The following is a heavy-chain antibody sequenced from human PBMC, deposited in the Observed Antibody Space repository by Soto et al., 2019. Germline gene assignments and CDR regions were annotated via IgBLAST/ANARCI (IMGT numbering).Heavy chain of an antibody. CDR2: IYHRGHN. J-gene: IGHJ4*02. D-gene: IGHD4-4*01. CDR1: GGSISSGGYS. V-gene: IGHV4-30-2*01. Sequence: QLQLQESGSGLVKPSQTLSLICAVSGGSISSGGYSCSWIRQPPGKGLEWIGYIYHRGHNYYNPSLKRRVPISVDRSKNQFSLKLSSVTAADTAVYYCARGMTTVTTLDYWGQGTLVTVSS. CDR3: ARGMTTVTTLDY.